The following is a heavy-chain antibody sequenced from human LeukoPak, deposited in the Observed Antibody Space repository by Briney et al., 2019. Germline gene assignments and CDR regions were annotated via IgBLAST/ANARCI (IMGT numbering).Heavy chain of an antibody. V-gene: IGHV4-39*01. CDR1: GGSISSSSDY. CDR3: ARRAYSAAYWKHFDY. CDR2: IYYHENT. D-gene: IGHD1-1*01. J-gene: IGHJ4*02. Sequence: SETLSLTCTVSGGSISSSSDYWGWIRQAPGKGLEWIGSIYYHENTYYNSSLKSRVTISVDASKNQFSLKLNSVTAADTAVYFCARRAYSAAYWKHFDYWGQGTLVTVSS.